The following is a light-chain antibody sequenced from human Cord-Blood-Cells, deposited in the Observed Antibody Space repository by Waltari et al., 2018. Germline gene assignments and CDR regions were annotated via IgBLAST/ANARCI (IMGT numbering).Light chain of an antibody. CDR2: KAS. CDR3: QQYNSAWT. Sequence: IQITQSSSTLSASVGDTVTITCRASQSISSWLAWYQQKPGKAPKLLIYKASSLESGVPSRFSGSGSGTEFTLTISSLQPDDFATYYCQQYNSAWTFGQGTKVEIK. V-gene: IGKV1-5*03. J-gene: IGKJ1*01. CDR1: QSISSW.